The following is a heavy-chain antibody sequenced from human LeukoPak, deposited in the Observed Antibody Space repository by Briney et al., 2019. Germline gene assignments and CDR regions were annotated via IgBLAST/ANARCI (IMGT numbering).Heavy chain of an antibody. CDR1: GFTFSSYG. V-gene: IGHV3-30*02. J-gene: IGHJ4*02. CDR3: AKDRSSSWPLYYFDY. CDR2: IWYGGSNK. D-gene: IGHD6-13*01. Sequence: GGSLRLSCAASGFTFSSYGMHWVRQAPGKGLERVAVIWYGGSNKYYADSVKGRFTISRDNSKNTLYLQMNSLRAEDTAVYYCAKDRSSSWPLYYFDYWGQGTLVTVSS.